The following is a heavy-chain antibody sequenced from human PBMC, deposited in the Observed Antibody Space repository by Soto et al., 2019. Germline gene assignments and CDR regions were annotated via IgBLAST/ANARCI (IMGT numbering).Heavy chain of an antibody. CDR2: IIPIFGTA. CDR3: ARDRISMVRGVPYYFDY. V-gene: IGHV1-69*13. D-gene: IGHD3-10*01. J-gene: IGHJ4*02. CDR1: GGTFSSYA. Sequence: ASVKVSCKASGGTFSSYAISWVRQAPGQGLEWMGGIIPIFGTANYAQKFQGRVTITADESTSTAYMELSSLRSEDTAVYYCARDRISMVRGVPYYFDYWGQGTLVTVSS.